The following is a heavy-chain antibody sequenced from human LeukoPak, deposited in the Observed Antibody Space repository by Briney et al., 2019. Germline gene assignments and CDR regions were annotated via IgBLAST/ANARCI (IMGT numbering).Heavy chain of an antibody. CDR2: ISGSGGST. CDR3: AKDRAHYYGSGSYFY. D-gene: IGHD3-10*01. Sequence: GGSLRLSCAASGFTFSSYAMSWVRQARGKGLEWVSAISGSGGSTYYADSVKGRFTISRDNSKNTLYLQMNSLRAEDTAVYYCAKDRAHYYGSGSYFYWGQGTLVTVSS. V-gene: IGHV3-23*01. J-gene: IGHJ4*02. CDR1: GFTFSSYA.